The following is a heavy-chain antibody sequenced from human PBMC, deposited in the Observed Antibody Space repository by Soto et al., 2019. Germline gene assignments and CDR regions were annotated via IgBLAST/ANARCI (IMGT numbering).Heavy chain of an antibody. CDR3: AGRWDYYDSSGPIDY. D-gene: IGHD3-22*01. CDR1: GGSFSGYY. Sequence: PSETLSLTCAVYGGSFSGYYWSWIRQPPGKGLEWIGEINHSGSTNYNPSLKSRVTISVDTSKNQFSLKLSSVTAADTAVYYCAGRWDYYDSSGPIDYWGQGTLVTVS. V-gene: IGHV4-34*01. CDR2: INHSGST. J-gene: IGHJ4*02.